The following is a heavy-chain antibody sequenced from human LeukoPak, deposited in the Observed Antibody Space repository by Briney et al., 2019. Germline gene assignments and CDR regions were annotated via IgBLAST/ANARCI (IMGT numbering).Heavy chain of an antibody. CDR2: ISAYNGNT. Sequence: ASVKVPCKASGYTFSVYYMHWIRQAPGQGLEWMGWISAYNGNTNYAQKLQGRVTMTTDTSTSTAYMELRSLRSDDTAVYYCASSNYYYDSSGYYGGGFDIWGQGTMVTVSS. CDR3: ASSNYYYDSSGYYGGGFDI. D-gene: IGHD3-22*01. V-gene: IGHV1-18*01. CDR1: GYTFSVYY. J-gene: IGHJ3*02.